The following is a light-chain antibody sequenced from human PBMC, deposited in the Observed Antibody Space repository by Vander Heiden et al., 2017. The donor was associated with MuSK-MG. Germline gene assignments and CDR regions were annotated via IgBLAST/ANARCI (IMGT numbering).Light chain of an antibody. CDR1: ESPLHSNGYNY. Sequence: DLAMTPSPLTLPVRPGEPESMSRRSRESPLHSNGYNYLEWYLQKPGQSPQLLIYLGSHRATGVPGRFSGSGSGTDFTLEISRVEAEDVGVYYCMQAHQTPPTFGQGTKVDIK. J-gene: IGKJ1*01. CDR3: MQAHQTPPT. CDR2: LGS. V-gene: IGKV2-28*01.